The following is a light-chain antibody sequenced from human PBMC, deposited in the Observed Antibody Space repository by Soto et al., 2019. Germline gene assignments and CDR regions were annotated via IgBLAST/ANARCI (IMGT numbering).Light chain of an antibody. CDR1: SSDVGRYNY. CDR3: CSFAGL. J-gene: IGLJ2*01. CDR2: DVT. Sequence: QSALTQPRSVSGSPGQSVAISCAGTSSDVGRYNYVSWYQQYPGKAPKLIIYDVTKRPSGVPDRFSGSKSGNTASLTISGLQAEDEADYYCCSFAGLFGGGTKLTAL. V-gene: IGLV2-11*01.